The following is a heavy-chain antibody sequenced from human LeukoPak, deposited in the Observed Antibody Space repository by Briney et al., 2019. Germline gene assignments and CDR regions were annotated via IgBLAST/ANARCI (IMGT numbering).Heavy chain of an antibody. CDR3: ARVRDRSGYFYDFDY. J-gene: IGHJ4*02. CDR1: GGAISSYY. V-gene: IGHV4-59*01. D-gene: IGHD3-22*01. Sequence: SETLCLSCTVSGGAISSYYWSWIRQPPGTGLEWVGYIHYTGSINYNPSLKSRVTISVDPSKNHYSLKLSSVTAADTAVYYCARVRDRSGYFYDFDYWGERTLVTVSS. CDR2: IHYTGSI.